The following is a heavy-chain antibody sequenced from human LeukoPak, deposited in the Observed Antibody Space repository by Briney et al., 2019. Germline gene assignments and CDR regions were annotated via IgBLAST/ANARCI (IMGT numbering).Heavy chain of an antibody. V-gene: IGHV4-59*12. D-gene: IGHD5-18*01. Sequence: SETLSLTCTVSGGSLSSYHWGWIRQPPGKGLEWIGHISYSGSTNYNPSLTSRVTISVDTSKNQFSLKLSSVTAADTAVYYCARGILPDVWGQGTTVTVPS. CDR3: ARGILPDV. CDR1: GGSLSSYH. J-gene: IGHJ6*02. CDR2: ISYSGST.